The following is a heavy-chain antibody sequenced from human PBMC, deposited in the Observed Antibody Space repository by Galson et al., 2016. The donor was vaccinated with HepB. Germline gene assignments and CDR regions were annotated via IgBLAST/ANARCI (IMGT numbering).Heavy chain of an antibody. V-gene: IGHV1-69*13. CDR3: ARGGDIVVVEDAVDYFGMDV. CDR1: GGTFNSYV. J-gene: IGHJ6*02. CDR2: IIPIFGTP. Sequence: SVKVSCKASGGTFNSYVISWVRQAPGQGLEWMGRIIPIFGTPNYAQKFQGRVTITADESTSTAYMELSSLRSEDTAVYYCARGGDIVVVEDAVDYFGMDVWGQGTTVTVSS. D-gene: IGHD2-15*01.